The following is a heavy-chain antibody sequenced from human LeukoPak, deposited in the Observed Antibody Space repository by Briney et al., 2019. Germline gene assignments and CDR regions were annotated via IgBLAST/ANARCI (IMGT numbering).Heavy chain of an antibody. CDR3: ARAPGEGWFDP. V-gene: IGHV3-7*01. D-gene: IGHD4-17*01. CDR1: GFTLSRDW. Sequence: GGSLRLSCVASGFTLSRDWMTWVRQAPGKGLEWVASIKQDGSEKYYVDSVKGRFTISRDNAKNSLYLQMNSLRAEDTALYYCARAPGEGWFDPWGQGTLVTVSS. CDR2: IKQDGSEK. J-gene: IGHJ5*02.